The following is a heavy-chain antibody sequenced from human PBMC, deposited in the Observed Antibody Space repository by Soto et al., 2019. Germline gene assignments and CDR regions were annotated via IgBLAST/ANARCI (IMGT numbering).Heavy chain of an antibody. J-gene: IGHJ6*02. CDR2: IIPIFGIT. D-gene: IGHD3-9*01. CDR3: ARDYDILGTYGMDV. V-gene: IGHV1-69*08. Sequence: QVQLVQSGAEVKKPGSSVKVSCKASGGTFNNYTISWVRQAPGQGLEWMGRIIPIFGITNYAQKFQGRVTXXAXKXXSTAYMELSSLRSEDTAVYYCARDYDILGTYGMDVWGQGTTVTVSS. CDR1: GGTFNNYT.